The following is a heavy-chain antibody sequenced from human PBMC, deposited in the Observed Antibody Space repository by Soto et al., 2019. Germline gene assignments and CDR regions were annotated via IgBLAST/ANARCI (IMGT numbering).Heavy chain of an antibody. D-gene: IGHD1-20*01. Sequence: GASLKISCRGSGNNFNNYYITWVRQMPGKGLEWMGIISAGGSYVRYSPSFQGQVTISADKSISTAYLQWSSLKASDSAMYYCARRRITGNNYYFDYWGQGTLVTVSS. J-gene: IGHJ4*02. V-gene: IGHV5-51*01. CDR2: ISAGGSYV. CDR3: ARRRITGNNYYFDY. CDR1: GNNFNNYY.